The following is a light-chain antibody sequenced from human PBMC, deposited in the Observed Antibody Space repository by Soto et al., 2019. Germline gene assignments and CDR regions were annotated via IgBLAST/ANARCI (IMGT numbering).Light chain of an antibody. J-gene: IGLJ1*01. Sequence: QSALTQPASVSGSPGQSITISCTGTSSDVGSNNLVSWYQQHPGTAPKLMIYEVSKRPSGVSNRFSGSKSGNTASLTISGLQAEDEADYYCCSYAGSSTYVFGTGTKLTVL. CDR2: EVS. CDR3: CSYAGSSTYV. CDR1: SSDVGSNNL. V-gene: IGLV2-23*02.